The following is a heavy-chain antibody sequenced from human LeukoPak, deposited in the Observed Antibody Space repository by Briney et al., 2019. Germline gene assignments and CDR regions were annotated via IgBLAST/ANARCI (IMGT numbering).Heavy chain of an antibody. CDR2: MNPNSGNT. CDR1: GGTFSSYA. CDR3: ARGGLCSSTSCYTLNY. D-gene: IGHD2-2*02. V-gene: IGHV1-8*03. Sequence: ASVKVSCKASGGTFSSYAISWVRQAPGQGLEWMGWMNPNSGNTGYAQKFQGRVTITRNTSISTAYMELSSLRSEDTAVYYCARGGLCSSTSCYTLNYWGQGTLVTVSS. J-gene: IGHJ4*02.